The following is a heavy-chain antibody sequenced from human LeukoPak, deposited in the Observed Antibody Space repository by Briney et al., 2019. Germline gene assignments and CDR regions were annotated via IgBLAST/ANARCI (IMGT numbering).Heavy chain of an antibody. Sequence: ASVKVSCKASGYTFTIYDINWVRQATGQGLEWMGWMNPNSGNTGYAQKFQGRVTMTRNTSISTAYMEPSSLRSEDTAVYYCARGGGYDFWSGYYTGWFDPWGQGTLVTVSS. CDR1: GYTFTIYD. CDR2: MNPNSGNT. V-gene: IGHV1-8*01. CDR3: ARGGGYDFWSGYYTGWFDP. J-gene: IGHJ5*02. D-gene: IGHD3-3*01.